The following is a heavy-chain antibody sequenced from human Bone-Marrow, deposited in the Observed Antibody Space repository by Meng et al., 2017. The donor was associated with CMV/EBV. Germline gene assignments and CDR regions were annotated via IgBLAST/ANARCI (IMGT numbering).Heavy chain of an antibody. CDR1: GGSFSGYY. CDR3: AREGGSLDV. CDR2: INHSGST. Sequence: SETLSLTCAVYGGSFSGYYWSWIRQPPGKGLEWIGEINHSGSTNYNPSLKSRVTISVDTSKNQFSLKLSSVTAADTAVYYCAREGGSLDVRGQGTTVTVSS. D-gene: IGHD1-26*01. V-gene: IGHV4-34*01. J-gene: IGHJ6*02.